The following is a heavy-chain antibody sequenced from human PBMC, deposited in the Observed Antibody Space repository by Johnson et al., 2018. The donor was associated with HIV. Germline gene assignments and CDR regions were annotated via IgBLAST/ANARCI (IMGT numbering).Heavy chain of an antibody. Sequence: VQLVESGGGLIQPGGSLRLSCAASGFTVSSNYMSWVRQAPAKGLEWVSVISSGDRAFYADSVKGRFTISRDNSKNTLYLQMNSLRAEDTAVYYCALSGSSVVVAFDIWGQGTMVTVSS. D-gene: IGHD6-6*01. V-gene: IGHV3-53*01. CDR2: ISSGDRA. J-gene: IGHJ3*02. CDR1: GFTVSSNY. CDR3: ALSGSSVVVAFDI.